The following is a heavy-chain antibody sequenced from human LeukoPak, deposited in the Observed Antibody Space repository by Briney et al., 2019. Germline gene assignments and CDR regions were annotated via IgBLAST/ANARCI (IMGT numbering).Heavy chain of an antibody. CDR2: IYYSGST. Sequence: SETLSLTCTVSGGSISSYYWSWIRQPPGKGLEWIGYIYYSGSTNYSPSLKSRVTISVDTSKNQFSLKLSSVTAADTAVYYCARELNWNYDYWGQGTLVTVSS. D-gene: IGHD1-7*01. J-gene: IGHJ4*02. CDR1: GGSISSYY. V-gene: IGHV4-59*01. CDR3: ARELNWNYDY.